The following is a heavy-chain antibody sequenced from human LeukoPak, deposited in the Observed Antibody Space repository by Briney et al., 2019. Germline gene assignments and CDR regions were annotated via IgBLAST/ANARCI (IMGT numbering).Heavy chain of an antibody. CDR3: ARWRGYSSGWSGPFDD. CDR1: GYTFTGHY. Sequence: ASVKVSCKASGYTFTGHYMHWVRQAPGQGLEWMGWIDPKSGGTKYAQRFQGRVTMTRDTSINTGYMELSSLTSDDTAVYYCARWRGYSSGWSGPFDDWGQGTLVTVSS. J-gene: IGHJ4*02. V-gene: IGHV1-2*02. D-gene: IGHD6-13*01. CDR2: IDPKSGGT.